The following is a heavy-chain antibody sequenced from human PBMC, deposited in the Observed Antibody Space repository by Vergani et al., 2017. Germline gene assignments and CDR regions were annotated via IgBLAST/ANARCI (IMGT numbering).Heavy chain of an antibody. J-gene: IGHJ4*02. Sequence: EVQLLESGGGLVQPGGSLRLSCAASGFTFSSYAMSWVRQAPGKGLEWVSAISGSGGSTYYADSVKGRFTISRDNSKNTLYLQMNSLRAEDTAVYYCAKDLRGGIAEGFELDYWGQGTLVTVSS. CDR1: GFTFSSYA. CDR3: AKDLRGGIAEGFELDY. V-gene: IGHV3-23*01. D-gene: IGHD6-13*01. CDR2: ISGSGGST.